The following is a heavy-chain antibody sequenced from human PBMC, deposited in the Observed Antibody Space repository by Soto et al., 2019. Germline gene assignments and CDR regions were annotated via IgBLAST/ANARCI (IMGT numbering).Heavy chain of an antibody. CDR2: ILPVSGTT. CDR1: GGTISTSP. Sequence: SVKLSRETSGGTISTSPINWERQAPGQGLEWMGAILPVSGTTNYAQKFQGRVTFSADESTTTAYMEVSSLRSEDTAVYYCARDRTGTTLGYFDYWGQGTRVTVSS. CDR3: ARDRTGTTLGYFDY. V-gene: IGHV1-69*13. D-gene: IGHD1-7*01. J-gene: IGHJ4*02.